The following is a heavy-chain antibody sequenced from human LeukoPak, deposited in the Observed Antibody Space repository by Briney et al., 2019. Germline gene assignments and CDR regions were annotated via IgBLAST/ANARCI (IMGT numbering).Heavy chain of an antibody. CDR3: ARADYGDYVWFDP. D-gene: IGHD4-17*01. V-gene: IGHV1-18*01. J-gene: IGHJ5*02. CDR1: GYTFTSYG. CDR2: ISAYNGNT. Sequence: ASVKVSCKASGYTFTSYGISWVRQAPGQGLEWMGWISAYNGNTNYAQKLQGRVTMTRDTSISTAYMELSRLRSDDTAVYYCARADYGDYVWFDPWGQGTLVTVSS.